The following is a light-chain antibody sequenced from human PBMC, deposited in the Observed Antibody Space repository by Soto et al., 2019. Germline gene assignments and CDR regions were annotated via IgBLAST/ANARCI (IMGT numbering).Light chain of an antibody. CDR3: MQALQALLT. J-gene: IGKJ4*01. CDR1: QSLLHSNGYTY. CDR2: LGS. Sequence: DIVMTQSPLSLPVTPGEPASISCRSSQSLLHSNGYTYLDWYLQKPVQSPQLLIYLGSNRASGVPDRFSGSGSGTDFTLKISRVEAEDVGVYYCMQALQALLTFGGGTKVEIK. V-gene: IGKV2-28*01.